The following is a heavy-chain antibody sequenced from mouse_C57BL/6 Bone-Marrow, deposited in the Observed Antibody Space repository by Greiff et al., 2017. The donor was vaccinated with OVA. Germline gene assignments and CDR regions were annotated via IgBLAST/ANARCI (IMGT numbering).Heavy chain of an antibody. CDR1: GFTFSDYY. J-gene: IGHJ1*03. Sequence: EVQVVESGGGLVQPGGSLKLSCAAYGFTFSDYYMYWVRQTPEKRLEWVAYISNGGGSTYYPDTVTGRITICRDNAKNTLYLQMSRLKSEDTAMYYCARHEWIYWYFDVWGTGTTVTVSS. V-gene: IGHV5-12*01. CDR3: ARHEWIYWYFDV. D-gene: IGHD1-3*01. CDR2: ISNGGGST.